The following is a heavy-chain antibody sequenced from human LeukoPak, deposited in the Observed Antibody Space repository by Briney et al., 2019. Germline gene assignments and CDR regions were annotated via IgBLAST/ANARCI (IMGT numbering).Heavy chain of an antibody. V-gene: IGHV3-53*01. J-gene: IGHJ3*02. D-gene: IGHD1-1*01. CDR3: ARDRRRLRGMNGDGDAFDI. CDR2: IYSDGSI. Sequence: GGSLRLSCAASGLSVRSNYISWVRQAPGKGLEWVSMIYSDGSIFHADSVKGRFTMSRDNSRNTLDLQMNSLRVEDTAVYFCARDRRRLRGMNGDGDAFDIWGQGTMVTVSS. CDR1: GLSVRSNY.